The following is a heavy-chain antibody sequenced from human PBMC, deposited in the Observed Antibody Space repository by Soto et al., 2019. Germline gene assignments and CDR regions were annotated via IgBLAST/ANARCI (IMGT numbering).Heavy chain of an antibody. CDR2: ISYDGSNK. J-gene: IGHJ6*02. Sequence: GGSLRLSCAASGFTFSSYGMHWVRQAPGKGLEWVAVISYDGSNKYYADSVKGRFTISRDNSKNTLYLQMNGLRAEDTAVYYCAKDWGATRAPRYYGMDVWGQGTTVTVSS. CDR1: GFTFSSYG. CDR3: AKDWGATRAPRYYGMDV. V-gene: IGHV3-30*18. D-gene: IGHD1-26*01.